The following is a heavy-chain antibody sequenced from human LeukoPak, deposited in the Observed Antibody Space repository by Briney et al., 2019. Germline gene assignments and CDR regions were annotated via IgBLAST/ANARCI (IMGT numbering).Heavy chain of an antibody. V-gene: IGHV3-7*01. D-gene: IGHD6-13*01. CDR2: IILGGSER. J-gene: IGHJ4*02. Sequence: GGSLRLSCAASGFTFSGHSMTWVRQAPGKGLEWVSNIILGGSERFYVEFVEGRFTISRDNADNSMYMQMNRVRVEDTAVYYCGRVIAGAIDYWGQGNLVTVSS. CDR3: GRVIAGAIDY. CDR1: GFTFSGHS.